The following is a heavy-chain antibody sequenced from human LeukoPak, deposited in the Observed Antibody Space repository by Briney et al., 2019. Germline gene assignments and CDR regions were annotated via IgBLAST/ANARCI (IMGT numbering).Heavy chain of an antibody. D-gene: IGHD1-26*01. V-gene: IGHV3-23*01. CDR3: AKAGTRLELLPLYFDY. CDR2: ISGSGGST. CDR1: GFTFSSYA. J-gene: IGHJ4*02. Sequence: PGGSLRLSCAASGFTFSSYAMSWVRQAPGKGLEWVSAISGSGGSTYYADSVKGRFTISRDNSKNTLYLQMNSLRAEDTAVYYCAKAGTRLELLPLYFDYWGQGTLVTVSS.